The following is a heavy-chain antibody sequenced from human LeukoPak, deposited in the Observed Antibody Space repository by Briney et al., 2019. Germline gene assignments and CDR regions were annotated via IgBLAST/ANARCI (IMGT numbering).Heavy chain of an antibody. D-gene: IGHD1-26*01. Sequence: PSETLSLTCTVSAAPITSYYWSWIRQPPGKGLEWIGYIYYSGSTNYNPSLKSRVAISVETSKNQVSLRLSSVTAADTAVYYCARGGSIVGATPHDAFDIWGQGTVVTVS. CDR2: IYYSGST. CDR3: ARGGSIVGATPHDAFDI. CDR1: AAPITSYY. J-gene: IGHJ3*02. V-gene: IGHV4-59*01.